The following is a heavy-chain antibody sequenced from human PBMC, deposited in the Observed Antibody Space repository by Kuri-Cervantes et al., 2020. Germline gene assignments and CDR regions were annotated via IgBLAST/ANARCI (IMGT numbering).Heavy chain of an antibody. CDR2: INPNSGGT. D-gene: IGHD4-23*01. CDR1: GYTFTGYY. CDR3: ARLGLLPTGGNSGDYYYYYGMDV. J-gene: IGHJ6*02. Sequence: ASVKVSCKASGYTFTGYYMHWVRQAPGQGLEWMGWINPNSGGTNYAQKFQGLVTMTRDTSISTAYMELSSLRSEDTAVYYCARLGLLPTGGNSGDYYYYYGMDVWGQGTTVTVSS. V-gene: IGHV1-2*04.